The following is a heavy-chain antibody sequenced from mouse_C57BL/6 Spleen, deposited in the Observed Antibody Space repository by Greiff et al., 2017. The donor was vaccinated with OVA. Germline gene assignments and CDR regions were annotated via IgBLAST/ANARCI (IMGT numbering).Heavy chain of an antibody. V-gene: IGHV1-15*01. D-gene: IGHD2-12*01. Sequence: VQLQQSGAELVRPGASVTLSCKASGYTFTDYEMHWVKQTPVHGLEWIGAIDPETGGTAYNQKFKGKAILTADKSSSTAYMELRSLTSEDAAVYYCPTTEVHDFDDWGQGTTLTVAS. CDR3: PTTEVHDFDD. CDR2: IDPETGGT. J-gene: IGHJ2*01. CDR1: GYTFTDYE.